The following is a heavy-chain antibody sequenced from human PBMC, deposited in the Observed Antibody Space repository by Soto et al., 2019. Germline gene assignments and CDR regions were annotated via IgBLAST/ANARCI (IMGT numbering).Heavy chain of an antibody. D-gene: IGHD6-13*01. J-gene: IGHJ3*02. V-gene: IGHV1-69*13. CDR1: GGTFSSYA. Sequence: SVKVSCKASGGTFSSYAISWVRQAPGQGLEWMGGIIPIFGTANYAQKFQGRVTITADESTSTAYMEVSSLRSEDTAVYYCARYSSPGGAFDIWGQGTMVTVSS. CDR3: ARYSSPGGAFDI. CDR2: IIPIFGTA.